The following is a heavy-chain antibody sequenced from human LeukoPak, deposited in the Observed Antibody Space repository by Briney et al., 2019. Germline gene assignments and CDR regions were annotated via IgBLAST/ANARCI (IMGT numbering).Heavy chain of an antibody. CDR2: IRYSGSA. CDR1: GGFITNYY. D-gene: IGHD4-23*01. CDR3: ARGFYGGNEALGYSYYGMDV. Sequence: PSETLSLTCTVSGGFITNYYWSWIRQPPGKGLEWIGYIRYSGSANYNPSLKSRVTIAVDTSKNQFSMKLNSVTAADTAMYYCARGFYGGNEALGYSYYGMDVWGQGTTVTVSS. J-gene: IGHJ6*02. V-gene: IGHV4-59*01.